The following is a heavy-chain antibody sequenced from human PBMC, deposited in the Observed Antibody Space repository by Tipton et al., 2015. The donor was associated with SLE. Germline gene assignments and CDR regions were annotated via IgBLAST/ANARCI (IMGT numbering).Heavy chain of an antibody. Sequence: LRLSCTVSGGSISSYYWSWIRQPPGKGLEWIGYIYYSGSTNYNPSLTSRVTISVETSKNQFSRKLSSVTAADTAVYYCARWAGPTVNFDYWGQGTLVTVPS. J-gene: IGHJ4*02. D-gene: IGHD4-11*01. CDR1: GGSISSYY. CDR2: IYYSGST. V-gene: IGHV4-59*01. CDR3: ARWAGPTVNFDY.